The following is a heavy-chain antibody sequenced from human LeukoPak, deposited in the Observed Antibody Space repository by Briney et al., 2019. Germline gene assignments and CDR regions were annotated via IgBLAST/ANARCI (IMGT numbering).Heavy chain of an antibody. V-gene: IGHV1-2*02. CDR3: ARDTCDGGDCFNWFDP. J-gene: IGHJ5*02. CDR1: GYSFTDYY. Sequence: GASVKVSCKASGYSFTDYYIHWARQAPGQGLEWMGWINPKGGGINCAPEFQGRVTMTRDTSITTAYMELSSLRSDDTAMYYCARDTCDGGDCFNWFDPWGQGTLVTVSS. D-gene: IGHD2-21*02. CDR2: INPKGGGI.